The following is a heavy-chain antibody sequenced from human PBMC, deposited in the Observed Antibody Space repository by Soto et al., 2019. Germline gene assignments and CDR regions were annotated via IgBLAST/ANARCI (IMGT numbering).Heavy chain of an antibody. CDR2: IYSGGST. CDR1: EVTIGGNY. CDR3: ARVAYDILTGYTPYYYYCYGMDV. D-gene: IGHD3-9*01. Sequence: RESCGVAEVTIGGNYMSRVSQAPGKGLEWVSVIYSGGSTYYADSVKGRFTISRDNSKNTLYLQMNSLRAEDTAVYYCARVAYDILTGYTPYYYYCYGMDVWGQGTTVTVSS. J-gene: IGHJ6*02. V-gene: IGHV3-66*01.